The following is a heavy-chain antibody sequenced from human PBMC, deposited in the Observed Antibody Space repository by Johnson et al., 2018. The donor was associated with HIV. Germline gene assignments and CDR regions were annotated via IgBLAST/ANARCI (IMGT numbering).Heavy chain of an antibody. CDR3: ARRSSYDAFDI. V-gene: IGHV3-9*01. Sequence: VQLVESGGGLVQPGRSLRLSCAASGFTFDDYAMHWVRQAPGKGLEWVSGISWNSGSIGYADSVKGRFTISRDNAKNSLYLQMNSLRAEDTALYYCARRSSYDAFDIWGKGTMVTVSS. CDR2: ISWNSGSI. J-gene: IGHJ3*02. CDR1: GFTFDDYA.